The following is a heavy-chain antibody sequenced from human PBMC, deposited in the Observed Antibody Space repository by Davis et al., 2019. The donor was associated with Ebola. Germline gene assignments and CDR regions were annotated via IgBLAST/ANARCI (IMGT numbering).Heavy chain of an antibody. Sequence: MPSETLSLTCTVSGGSISSYYWSWIRQPPGKGLEWIGYIYYSGSTNYNPSLKSRVTISVDTSKNQFSLKLSSVTAADTAVYYCARTLTYYDFWSGYPHIDAFDIWGQGTMVTVSS. V-gene: IGHV4-59*12. CDR2: IYYSGST. D-gene: IGHD3-3*01. CDR3: ARTLTYYDFWSGYPHIDAFDI. CDR1: GGSISSYY. J-gene: IGHJ3*02.